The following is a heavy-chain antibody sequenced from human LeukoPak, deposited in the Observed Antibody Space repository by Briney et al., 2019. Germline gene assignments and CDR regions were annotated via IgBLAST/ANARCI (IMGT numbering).Heavy chain of an antibody. V-gene: IGHV4-34*01. J-gene: IGHJ6*02. Sequence: SETLSLTCAVYGGSFSGYYWSWVRQPPGKGLEWIGEINHSGSTNYNPSLKSRVTISVDTSKNQFSLKLSSVTAADTAVYFCARADLYKYNSGSYYYYGMDVWGQGTTVTVSS. CDR3: ARADLYKYNSGSYYYYGMDV. D-gene: IGHD1-14*01. CDR1: GGSFSGYY. CDR2: INHSGST.